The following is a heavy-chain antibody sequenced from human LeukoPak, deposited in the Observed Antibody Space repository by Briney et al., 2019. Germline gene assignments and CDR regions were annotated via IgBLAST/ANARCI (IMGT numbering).Heavy chain of an antibody. Sequence: SETLSLTCTVSGGSISSGDYYWSWIRQPPGKGLEWIGYIYYSGSTYYNPSLKSRVTISVDTSKNQFSLKLSSVTAADTAVYYCARGGYGDYKRRGYYYYGMDVWGQGTTVTVSS. V-gene: IGHV4-30-4*01. CDR2: IYYSGST. J-gene: IGHJ6*02. CDR1: GGSISSGDYY. D-gene: IGHD4-17*01. CDR3: ARGGYGDYKRRGYYYYGMDV.